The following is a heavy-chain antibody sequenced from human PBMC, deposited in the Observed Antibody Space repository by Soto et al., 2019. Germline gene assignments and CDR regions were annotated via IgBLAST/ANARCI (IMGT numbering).Heavy chain of an antibody. CDR3: AKSVVHQWLVHDALDV. CDR1: GDSISSSY. V-gene: IGHV4-59*01. CDR2: IYYSGTI. J-gene: IGHJ3*01. Sequence: QVQLQESGPGLVKPSETLSLTCTVSGDSISSSYWSWIRQTPGKGMEWIGYIYYSGTINYNPSLESRVTISIDTSKNQFSLRLASVTAADTAVYFCAKSVVHQWLVHDALDVWGQLTMVTVSS. D-gene: IGHD6-19*01.